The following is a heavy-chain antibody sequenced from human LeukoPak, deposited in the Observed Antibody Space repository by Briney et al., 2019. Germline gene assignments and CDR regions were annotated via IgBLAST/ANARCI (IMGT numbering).Heavy chain of an antibody. V-gene: IGHV3-53*01. CDR2: IYSGGST. CDR1: GFTVSSNY. CDR3: AREDILTGFDY. Sequence: PGGSLRLSCAASGFTVSSNYMSLVRQAPGKGLEWVSVIYSGGSTYYADSVKGRFTISRDNSKNTLYLQMNSLRAEDTAVYYCAREDILTGFDYWGQGTLVTVSS. D-gene: IGHD3-9*01. J-gene: IGHJ4*02.